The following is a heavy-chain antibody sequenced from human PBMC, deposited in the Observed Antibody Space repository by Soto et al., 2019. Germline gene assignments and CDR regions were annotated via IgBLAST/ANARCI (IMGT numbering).Heavy chain of an antibody. Sequence: QVQLVESGGGVVQPGRSLRLSCAASGFIFSSYAMHWVRQAPGKGLEWLAVISYDGSNKYYADSVKGRFTISRDNSKNTLYLQMNSLRAEDTAVYYCARPGLLHGMDVWGQGTTVTVSS. CDR1: GFIFSSYA. V-gene: IGHV3-30-3*01. J-gene: IGHJ6*02. CDR3: ARPGLLHGMDV. D-gene: IGHD2-15*01. CDR2: ISYDGSNK.